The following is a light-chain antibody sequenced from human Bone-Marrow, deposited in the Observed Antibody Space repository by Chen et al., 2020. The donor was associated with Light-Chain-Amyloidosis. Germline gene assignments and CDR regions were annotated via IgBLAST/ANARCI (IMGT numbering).Light chain of an antibody. CDR2: SAS. J-gene: IGKJ2*01. Sequence: EIVLTQSPGTLSLSPGDRATLSCRASQSVSSGFLAWYQQIPGQAPRLLIHSASSRATGTPDRFRGSGYGTDFILSITRLEPEDFAVYYGQQYGSSPYTFGQGTKLEMK. V-gene: IGKV3-20*01. CDR1: QSVSSGF. CDR3: QQYGSSPYT.